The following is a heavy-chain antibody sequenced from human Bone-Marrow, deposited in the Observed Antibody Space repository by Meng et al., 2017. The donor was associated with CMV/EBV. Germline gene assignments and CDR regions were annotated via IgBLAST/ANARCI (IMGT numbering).Heavy chain of an antibody. D-gene: IGHD4-17*01. J-gene: IGHJ4*02. CDR2: ISYDGSNK. CDR3: ARDPDYGDYDEDYYFDY. Sequence: GGSLRLSCAASGFAFSSYAMHWVRQAPGKGLEWVAVISYDGSNKYYADSVKGRFTISRDNSKNTLYLQMNSLKAEDTAVYYCARDPDYGDYDEDYYFDYWGQGTLVTGSS. CDR1: GFAFSSYA. V-gene: IGHV3-30-3*01.